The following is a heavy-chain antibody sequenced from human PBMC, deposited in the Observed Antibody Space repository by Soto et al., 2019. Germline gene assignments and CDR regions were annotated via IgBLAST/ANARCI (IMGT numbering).Heavy chain of an antibody. CDR3: GKGPGEYTISSFDY. CDR2: ISGSGGST. J-gene: IGHJ4*02. V-gene: IGHV3-23*01. Sequence: EVQLLESGGGLVQPGGSLRLSCAASGFSFSSYAMSWVRQAPGKGLEWVSAISGSGGSTYYAASVKGRFTVSRDNSKNTLYLQMNSLRAEDTAVYYCGKGPGEYTISSFDYWGQGTLVTVSS. CDR1: GFSFSSYA. D-gene: IGHD6-6*01.